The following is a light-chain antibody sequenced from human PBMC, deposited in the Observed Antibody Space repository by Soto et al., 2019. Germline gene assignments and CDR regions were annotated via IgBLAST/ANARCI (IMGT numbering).Light chain of an antibody. CDR1: SGHSSYA. J-gene: IGLJ2*01. CDR3: QTWGTGIPPVV. V-gene: IGLV4-69*01. CDR2: LNSDGSH. Sequence: QLVLTQSPSASASLGASVKLTCTLSSGHSSYAIAWHQQQPEKGPRYLMKLNSDGSHSKGDGIPDRFSGSSSGAERYLTLSSLQSEDEADYYCQTWGTGIPPVVFGGGTKLTVL.